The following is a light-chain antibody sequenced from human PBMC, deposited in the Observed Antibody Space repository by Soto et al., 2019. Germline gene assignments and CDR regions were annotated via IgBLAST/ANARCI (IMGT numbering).Light chain of an antibody. CDR2: GAS. CDR3: QHYGSSWT. CDR1: QSVSSSY. Sequence: EIVLTQSPGPLSLSPGERATLSCRASQSVSSSYLAWYQQQAGQAPRLLIYGASNRATGIPDRFSGSGSGTDFILTISRLEPEDFAVYYCQHYGSSWTLGQGTKVDIK. J-gene: IGKJ1*01. V-gene: IGKV3-20*01.